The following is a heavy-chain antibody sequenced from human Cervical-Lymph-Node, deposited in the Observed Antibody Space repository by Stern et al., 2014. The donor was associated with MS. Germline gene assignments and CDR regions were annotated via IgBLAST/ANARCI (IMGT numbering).Heavy chain of an antibody. CDR1: GYRFTNNW. Sequence: EVQLVQSGAEVKKPGESLRISCEVSGYRFTNNWIGWVRQMPGKGLEWMGIIYPGDSETKSSPSFQGQVTILVDKSNTTTYLQWSSLKASDTAIYYCARRGHGYMGIDYWGQGALVTVSS. V-gene: IGHV5-51*03. CDR2: IYPGDSET. J-gene: IGHJ4*02. D-gene: IGHD5-18*01. CDR3: ARRGHGYMGIDY.